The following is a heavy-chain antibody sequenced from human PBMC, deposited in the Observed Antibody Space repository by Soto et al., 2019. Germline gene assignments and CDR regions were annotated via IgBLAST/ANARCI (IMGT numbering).Heavy chain of an antibody. V-gene: IGHV1-69*01. J-gene: IGHJ4*02. D-gene: IGHD2-15*01. CDR1: GGTFSSYA. CDR3: ARDYGHDCSGGSCYLFF. Sequence: QVQLVQSGAEVKKPGSSVRVSCKASGGTFSSYALNWVRQAPGQGLEWMGEIIPMFGTARYAQKFQGRVTITADESTSTVHMELSSLRSEDTAVYYCARDYGHDCSGGSCYLFFWGQGTLVTVSS. CDR2: IIPMFGTA.